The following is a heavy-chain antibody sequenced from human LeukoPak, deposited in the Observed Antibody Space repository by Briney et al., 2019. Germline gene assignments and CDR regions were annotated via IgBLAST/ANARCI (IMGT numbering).Heavy chain of an antibody. CDR2: IYYSGST. V-gene: IGHV4-39*01. CDR1: GFTFSSYA. CDR3: ARRPRTYYYDSSGYWSHAFDI. D-gene: IGHD3-22*01. J-gene: IGHJ3*02. Sequence: GSLRLSCAASGFTFSSYAMSWIRQPPGKGLEWIGSIYYSGSTYYNPSLKSRVTISVDTSKNQFSLKLSSVTAADTAVYYCARRPRTYYYDSSGYWSHAFDIWGQGTMVTVSS.